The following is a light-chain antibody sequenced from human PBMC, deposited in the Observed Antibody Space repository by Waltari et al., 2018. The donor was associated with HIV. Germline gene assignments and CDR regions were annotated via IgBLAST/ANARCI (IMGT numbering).Light chain of an antibody. CDR3: CSYAGSYTFVV. Sequence: QSALTQPRSVSGSPGQSVTISCTGTNSDVGCYNYFSLYQQQPGKAPKLLIYDVSKRTSGGPGRFAGSKSGNTASLTISGLQADDEADYHCCSYAGSYTFVVFGGGTKLIVL. CDR1: NSDVGCYNY. CDR2: DVS. V-gene: IGLV2-11*01. J-gene: IGLJ2*01.